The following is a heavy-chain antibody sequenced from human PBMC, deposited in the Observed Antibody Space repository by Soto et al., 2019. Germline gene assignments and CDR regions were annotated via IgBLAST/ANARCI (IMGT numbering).Heavy chain of an antibody. CDR2: ISGSGGST. CDR1: GFTFSSYA. J-gene: IGHJ4*02. CDR3: AKDHPRLWCGELHHYFDY. D-gene: IGHD3-10*01. Sequence: EVQLLESGGGLVQPGGSLRLSCAASGFTFSSYAVSWVRQAPGKGLEWASAISGSGGSTYYADSVKGRFTISGDNTKNTLYLQMNSLRAEDTAVYYCAKDHPRLWCGELHHYFDYWGQGTLVNVSS. V-gene: IGHV3-23*01.